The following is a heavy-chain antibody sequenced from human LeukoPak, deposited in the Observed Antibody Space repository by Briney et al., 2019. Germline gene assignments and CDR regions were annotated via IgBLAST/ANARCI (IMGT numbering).Heavy chain of an antibody. CDR2: ISYDGSNK. CDR3: AKLWPVAGVASDY. D-gene: IGHD6-19*01. V-gene: IGHV3-30*18. J-gene: IGHJ4*02. Sequence: PGGSLRLSCAASGFTFSSYGMPWVRQAPGKGLEWVAVISYDGSNKYYADSVKGRFTISRDNSKNTLYLQMNSLRAEDTAVYYCAKLWPVAGVASDYWGQGTLVTVSS. CDR1: GFTFSSYG.